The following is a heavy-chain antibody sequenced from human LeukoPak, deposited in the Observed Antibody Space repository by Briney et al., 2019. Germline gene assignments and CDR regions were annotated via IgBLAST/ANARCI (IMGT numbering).Heavy chain of an antibody. Sequence: PSETLSLTRTVSGGSISSSSYYWGWIRQPPGKGLEWIGSIYYSGSTYYNPSLKSRVTISVDTSKNQFSLKLSSVTAADTAVYYCARGFGELPSQYYFDYWGQGTLVTVSS. CDR1: GGSISSSSYY. CDR3: ARGFGELPSQYYFDY. J-gene: IGHJ4*02. CDR2: IYYSGST. V-gene: IGHV4-39*01. D-gene: IGHD1-26*01.